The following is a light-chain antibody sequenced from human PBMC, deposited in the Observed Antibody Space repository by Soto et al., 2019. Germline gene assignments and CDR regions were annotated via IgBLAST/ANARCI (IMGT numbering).Light chain of an antibody. CDR2: QDT. Sequence: SYELTQAPSVSVSPGQTASITCSGDKLGDKYSCWYQQKPGQSPVLVIYQDTKRPSGIPERFSGSNSGNTATLTISETQAMDEADYYCQAWDSSTVVFGGGTKLTVL. CDR3: QAWDSSTVV. J-gene: IGLJ2*01. V-gene: IGLV3-1*01. CDR1: KLGDKY.